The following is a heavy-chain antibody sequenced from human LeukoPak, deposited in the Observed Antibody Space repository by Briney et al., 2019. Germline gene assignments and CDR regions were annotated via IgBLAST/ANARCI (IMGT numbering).Heavy chain of an antibody. V-gene: IGHV3-11*06. Sequence: GGSLRLSCAASGFTVSSNYMSWIRQAPGKGLEWVSYISSSSTYINYADSVKGRFTISRDNAKNSLYLQMNSLRAEDTAVYYCARAEVVSYYYDSSGYYHHWGQGTLVTVSS. CDR1: GFTVSSNY. CDR2: ISSSSTYI. CDR3: ARAEVVSYYYDSSGYYHH. J-gene: IGHJ5*02. D-gene: IGHD3-22*01.